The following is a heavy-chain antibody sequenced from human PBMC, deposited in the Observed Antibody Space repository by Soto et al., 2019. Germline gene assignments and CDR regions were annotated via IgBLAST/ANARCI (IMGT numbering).Heavy chain of an antibody. CDR1: GYTFTSYD. CDR3: ARLKEGYYYDSSPI. Sequence: ASVKVSCKASGYTFTSYDINWVRQATGQGLEWMGGIIPIFGTANYEQKFQGRVTITADESTSTAYMELSSLRSEDTAVYYCARLKEGYYYDSSPIWGQGTMVSVSS. D-gene: IGHD3-22*01. CDR2: IIPIFGTA. J-gene: IGHJ3*02. V-gene: IGHV1-69*13.